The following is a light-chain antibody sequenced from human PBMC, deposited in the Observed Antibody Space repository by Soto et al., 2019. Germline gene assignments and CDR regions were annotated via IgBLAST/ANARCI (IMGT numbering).Light chain of an antibody. CDR1: QSIDSRY. CDR3: QQYGSSPPRT. V-gene: IGKV3-20*01. Sequence: EIVLTQSPGLLSLSPGERATLSCRASQSIDSRYLGWYQQKPGQTPRLLIYGASGRATGIPDRFSGSGSGTDFTLTISRLEPEDFAVYYCQQYGSSPPRTFGQGTKVE. J-gene: IGKJ1*01. CDR2: GAS.